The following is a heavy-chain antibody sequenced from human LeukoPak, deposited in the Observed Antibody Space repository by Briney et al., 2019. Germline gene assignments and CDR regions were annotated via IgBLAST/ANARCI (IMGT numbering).Heavy chain of an antibody. J-gene: IGHJ5*02. CDR1: GYTFSNYG. CDR3: ARDFAWGSGGAPIDDHWLDP. Sequence: ASVKVSCKASGYTFSNYGITWVRQAPGHGLEWMGWISGHSGNTNYAQKFQDRATMTTDTSTSTAYMELRSLRFDDTAVYYCARDFAWGSGGAPIDDHWLDPWGQGILVTVSS. V-gene: IGHV1-18*01. CDR2: ISGHSGNT. D-gene: IGHD7-27*01.